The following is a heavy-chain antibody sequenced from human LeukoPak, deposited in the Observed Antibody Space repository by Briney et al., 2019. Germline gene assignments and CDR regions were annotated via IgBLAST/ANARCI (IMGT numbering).Heavy chain of an antibody. Sequence: GGSLRLSCAASGFTFSSYAMSWVRRAPGKGPEWVSGISGSGSTTVYTDPVKGRFTVSRDNSKNTLYLQMNSLRDEDTAVYYCAKDAQGGSGSYSWGTFDYWGQGTLVTVSS. J-gene: IGHJ4*02. CDR3: AKDAQGGSGSYSWGTFDY. CDR1: GFTFSSYA. CDR2: ISGSGSTT. D-gene: IGHD3-10*01. V-gene: IGHV3-23*01.